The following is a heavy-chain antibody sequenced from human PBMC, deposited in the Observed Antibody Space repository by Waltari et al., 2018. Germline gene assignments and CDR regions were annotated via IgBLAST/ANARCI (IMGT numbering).Heavy chain of an antibody. V-gene: IGHV1-2*02. CDR3: ARDPDRAAREAGLDY. D-gene: IGHD6-6*01. CDR1: GYTFTGYY. CDR2: KNPNSGGT. J-gene: IGHJ4*02. Sequence: QVQLVQSGAEVKKPGASVKVSCKASGYTFTGYYMHWVRQAPGPGLEWMGWKNPNSGGTNYAQKFQGRVTMTRDTSISTAYMELSRLRSDDTAVYYCARDPDRAAREAGLDYWGQGTLVTVSS.